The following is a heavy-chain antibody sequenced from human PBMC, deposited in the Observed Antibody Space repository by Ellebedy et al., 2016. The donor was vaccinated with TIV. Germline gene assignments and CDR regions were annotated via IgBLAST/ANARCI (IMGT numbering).Heavy chain of an antibody. CDR1: GFTFSSYS. Sequence: GESLKISXAASGFTFSSYSMNWVRRAPGKGLEWVSSISSSSSYIYYADSVKGRFTISRDNAKNSLYLQMNSLRAEDTAVYYCARAPGGDYYYYYGMDVWGQGTTVTVSS. D-gene: IGHD3-16*01. CDR2: ISSSSSYI. CDR3: ARAPGGDYYYYYGMDV. V-gene: IGHV3-21*01. J-gene: IGHJ6*02.